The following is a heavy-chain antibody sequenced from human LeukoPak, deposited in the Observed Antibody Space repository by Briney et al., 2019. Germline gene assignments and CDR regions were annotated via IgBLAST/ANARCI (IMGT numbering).Heavy chain of an antibody. Sequence: PSETLSLTCTVSGYSISSGYYWGWIRQPPGKGLEWIGSIYHSGSTYYNPSLKSRVAISVDTSKNQFSLKLSSVTAADTAMYYCAREAVHYGSGSHDYWGQGTLVAVSS. CDR3: AREAVHYGSGSHDY. J-gene: IGHJ4*02. CDR1: GYSISSGYY. D-gene: IGHD3-10*01. CDR2: IYHSGST. V-gene: IGHV4-38-2*02.